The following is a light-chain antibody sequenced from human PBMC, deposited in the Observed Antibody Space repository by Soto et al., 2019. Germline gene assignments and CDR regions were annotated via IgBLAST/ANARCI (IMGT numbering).Light chain of an antibody. CDR3: QQYGSSRLT. V-gene: IGKV3-20*01. CDR1: QSVSSSY. Sequence: EIVLTQCPGTLSLSPGERATLSCRASQSVSSSYFAWYQQKPGQAPRLLIYGASTRATGIPDRFSGSGSGTDFTLTISRLEPEDFAVYYCQQYGSSRLTFGGGTKVDIK. CDR2: GAS. J-gene: IGKJ4*01.